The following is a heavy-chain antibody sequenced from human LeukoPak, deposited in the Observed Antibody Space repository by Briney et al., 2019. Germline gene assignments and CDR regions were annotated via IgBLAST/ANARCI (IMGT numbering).Heavy chain of an antibody. D-gene: IGHD2-15*01. CDR1: GYSFTSYW. J-gene: IGHJ6*02. CDR3: ARSIYCSGGSCYSDYYYGTDV. V-gene: IGHV5-51*01. CDR2: IYPGDSDT. Sequence: GESLRISCKGSGYSFTSYWIGWVRQMPGKGLEWMGIIYPGDSDTRYSPSFQGQVTISADKSISTAYLQWSSLKASDTAMYYCARSIYCSGGSCYSDYYYGTDVWGQGTTVTVSS.